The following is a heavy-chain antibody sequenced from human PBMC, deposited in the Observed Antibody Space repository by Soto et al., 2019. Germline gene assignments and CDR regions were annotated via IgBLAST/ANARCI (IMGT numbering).Heavy chain of an antibody. CDR3: ARLTPTTTTGDY. D-gene: IGHD1-1*01. CDR1: GFNFSNYP. J-gene: IGHJ4*02. CDR2: ISYDGSSQ. V-gene: IGHV3-30-3*01. Sequence: QVHLVESGGGVVQPGGSLRLSCAASGFNFSNYPMHWVRQAPGKGLEWVAVISYDGSSQFYAASVRRRFTISRANSKNTVFLQMNSLRPEDTAFYYCARLTPTTTTGDYWGQGTLLTVSS.